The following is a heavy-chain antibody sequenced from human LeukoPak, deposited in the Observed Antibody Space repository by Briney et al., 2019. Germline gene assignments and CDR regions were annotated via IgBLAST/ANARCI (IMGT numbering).Heavy chain of an antibody. CDR1: GFTFSSYA. V-gene: IGHV3-66*01. Sequence: GGSLRLSCAASGFTFSSYAMSWVRQAPGKGLEWVSVIYSGGSTYYADSVKGRFTISRDNSKNTLYLQMNSLRAEDTAVYYCARVHDSNYDFWSGYQDGMDVWGQGTTVTVSS. CDR2: IYSGGST. J-gene: IGHJ6*02. D-gene: IGHD3-3*01. CDR3: ARVHDSNYDFWSGYQDGMDV.